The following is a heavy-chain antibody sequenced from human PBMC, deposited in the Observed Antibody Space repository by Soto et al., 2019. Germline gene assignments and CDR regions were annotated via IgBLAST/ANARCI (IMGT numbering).Heavy chain of an antibody. CDR2: IYHSGST. J-gene: IGHJ6*02. Sequence: PSETLSLTCAVSGGSISSSNWWSWVRQPPGKGLEWIGGIYHSGSTNYNPSLKSRVTISVDKSKNQFSLKLSSVTAADTALYYCARARPGIAYYYGMDVWGQGTTVTVSS. CDR3: ARARPGIAYYYGMDV. V-gene: IGHV4-4*02. D-gene: IGHD6-13*01. CDR1: GGSISSSNW.